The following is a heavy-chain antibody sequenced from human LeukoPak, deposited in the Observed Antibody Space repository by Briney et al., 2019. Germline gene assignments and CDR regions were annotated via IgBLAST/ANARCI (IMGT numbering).Heavy chain of an antibody. CDR2: ISRTSSYI. CDR1: GFTFSRYG. V-gene: IGHV3-21*01. Sequence: TGGSLRLSCAASGFTFSRYGMNWVRQAPGKGLEWVSSISRTSSYIYYADSVKGRFTISRDKDKNSVYLQMTSLRAEDTAVYYCARESGSRSYYYYMDVWGKGTTVTVSS. J-gene: IGHJ6*03. CDR3: ARESGSRSYYYYMDV. D-gene: IGHD2-2*01.